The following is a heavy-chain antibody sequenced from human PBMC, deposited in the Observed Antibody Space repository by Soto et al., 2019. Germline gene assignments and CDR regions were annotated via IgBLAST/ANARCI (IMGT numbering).Heavy chain of an antibody. D-gene: IGHD2-8*01. CDR3: TRANRMLDRHYMDV. CDR2: INPGDDST. V-gene: IGHV1-46*01. Sequence: QVQLVQSGAEVKKPGASVKVSCKTSGYTFTSYYIQWVRQAPGQGLEWMGVINPGDDSTTYAPKVQGRVTMTSDTSTSTVDMDLSSLRSADTAVYYCTRANRMLDRHYMDVWGKGTTVTVSS. CDR1: GYTFTSYY. J-gene: IGHJ6*03.